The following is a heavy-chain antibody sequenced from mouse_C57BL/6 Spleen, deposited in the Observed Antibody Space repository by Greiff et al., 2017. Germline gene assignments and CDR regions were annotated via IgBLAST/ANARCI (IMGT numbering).Heavy chain of an antibody. CDR1: GYTFTSYW. CDR2: INPSNGGT. CDR3: ARGERGDYGNFDY. D-gene: IGHD1-1*01. J-gene: IGHJ2*01. V-gene: IGHV1-53*01. Sequence: QVQLQPPGTELVKPGASVKLSCKASGYTFTSYWMHWVKQRPGQGLEWIGNINPSNGGTNYNEKFKSKATLTVDKSSSTAYMQLSSLTSEDSAVYYCARGERGDYGNFDYWGQGTTLTVSS.